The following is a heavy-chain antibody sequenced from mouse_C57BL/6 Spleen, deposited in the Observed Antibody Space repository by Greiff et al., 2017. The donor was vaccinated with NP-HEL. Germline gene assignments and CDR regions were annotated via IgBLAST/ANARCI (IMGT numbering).Heavy chain of an antibody. CDR3: AREGFITTVVATGNFDY. Sequence: EVKVVESGGGLVKPGGSLKLSCAASGFTFSSYAMSWVRQTPEKRLEWVATISDGGSYTYYPDNVKGRFTISRDNAKNNLYLQMSHLKSEDTAMYYCAREGFITTVVATGNFDYWGQGTTLTVSS. V-gene: IGHV5-4*01. CDR2: ISDGGSYT. J-gene: IGHJ2*01. CDR1: GFTFSSYA. D-gene: IGHD1-1*01.